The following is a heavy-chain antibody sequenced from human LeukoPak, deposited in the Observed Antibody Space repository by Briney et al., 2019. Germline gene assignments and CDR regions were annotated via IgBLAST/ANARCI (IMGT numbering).Heavy chain of an antibody. V-gene: IGHV4-38-2*01. CDR1: GYSLSSGYY. Sequence: SETLSLTCAVSGYSLSSGYYWGWIRQLPGKGLEWIGSIYHSGSTYYNPSLKSRVTISVDTSKNQFSLKLSSVTAADTAVYYCASPNCSGGSCYSEAFDIWGQGTMVTVSS. J-gene: IGHJ3*02. CDR2: IYHSGST. CDR3: ASPNCSGGSCYSEAFDI. D-gene: IGHD2-15*01.